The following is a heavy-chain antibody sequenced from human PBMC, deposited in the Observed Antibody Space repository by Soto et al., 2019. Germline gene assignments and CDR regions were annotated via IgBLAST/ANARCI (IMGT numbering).Heavy chain of an antibody. Sequence: SETMSLTCTVSGGSISSGGYYWSWIRQHPGKGLEWIGYIYYSGSTYYNPSLKSRVTISVDTSKNQFSLKLSSVTAADTAVYYCATEGVEDEGNWFDPWGQGTLVTVSS. D-gene: IGHD1-1*01. CDR3: ATEGVEDEGNWFDP. CDR1: GGSISSGGYY. V-gene: IGHV4-31*03. J-gene: IGHJ5*02. CDR2: IYYSGST.